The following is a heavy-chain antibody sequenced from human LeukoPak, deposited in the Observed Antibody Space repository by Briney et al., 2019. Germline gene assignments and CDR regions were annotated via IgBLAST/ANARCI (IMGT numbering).Heavy chain of an antibody. CDR3: ARDHGIFHTNSFDI. CDR2: ISSSGSTT. CDR1: GFTFSNYE. V-gene: IGHV3-48*03. D-gene: IGHD1-14*01. J-gene: IGHJ3*02. Sequence: QAGGSLRLSCAASGFTFSNYEMTWVRQTPGKGLEWISFISSSGSTTHYADSVKGRFTVSRDNAKNSLYLQMNSLRVEDTAVYYCARDHGIFHTNSFDIWGQGIMVTVSS.